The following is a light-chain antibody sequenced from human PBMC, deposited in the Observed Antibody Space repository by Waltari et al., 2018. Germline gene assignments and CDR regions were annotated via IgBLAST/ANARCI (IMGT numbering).Light chain of an antibody. V-gene: IGKV3-20*01. CDR1: QSVSSTY. J-gene: IGKJ1*01. Sequence: EIVLTQSPDTLSLSPGERATLSCRASQSVSSTYLTRYQQKPGQAPRLLIFGASSRATGTPDRFSGSGSGTDFTLTISRLEPEDFAVYYCQQYGSSPTWTFGQGTKVEIK. CDR3: QQYGSSPTWT. CDR2: GAS.